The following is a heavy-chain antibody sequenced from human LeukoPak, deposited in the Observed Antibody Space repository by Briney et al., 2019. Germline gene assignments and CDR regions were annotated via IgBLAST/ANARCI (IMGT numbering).Heavy chain of an antibody. V-gene: IGHV3-7*03. CDR3: ARQSGSYFSAPPDY. J-gene: IGHJ4*02. D-gene: IGHD1-26*01. CDR1: GFTFSDFW. CDR2: INQDGSQK. Sequence: PGGSLRLSCVVSGFTFSDFWVSWVRQAPGKGLEWVADINQDGSQKYYEDSMRGRFTISRDNAENSLYLQINSLRAEDTAVYYCARQSGSYFSAPPDYWGQGTLVTVSS.